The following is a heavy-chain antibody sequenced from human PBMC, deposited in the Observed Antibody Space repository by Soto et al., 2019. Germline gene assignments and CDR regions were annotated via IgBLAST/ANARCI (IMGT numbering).Heavy chain of an antibody. CDR3: ARNTLFVVAGNFSFSTWFDP. CDR2: IYYSGGT. J-gene: IGHJ5*02. V-gene: IGHV4-31*03. Sequence: QVQLQESAPGLVKPSQTLSLSCTVSGGSIRSGAYYWSWIRQHPGRALEWIGSIYYSGGTLYNPSLSTRLNLSLYTSKNQISLQLRSVTAADTAVYFCARNTLFVVAGNFSFSTWFDPWGQGTLVSVSS. D-gene: IGHD2-21*01. CDR1: GGSIRSGAYY.